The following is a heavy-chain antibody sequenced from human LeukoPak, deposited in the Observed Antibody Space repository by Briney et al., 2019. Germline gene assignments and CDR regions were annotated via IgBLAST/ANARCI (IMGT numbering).Heavy chain of an antibody. CDR1: GGSISSGGYY. D-gene: IGHD3-22*01. J-gene: IGHJ4*02. V-gene: IGHV4-61*08. Sequence: SETLSLTCTVSGGSISSGGYYWSWIRQHPGKGLEWIGYIYYSGSTNYNPSLKSRVTISVDTSKNQFSLKLSSVTAADTAVYYCARTPHYDSSGRDYWGQGTLVTVSS. CDR2: IYYSGST. CDR3: ARTPHYDSSGRDY.